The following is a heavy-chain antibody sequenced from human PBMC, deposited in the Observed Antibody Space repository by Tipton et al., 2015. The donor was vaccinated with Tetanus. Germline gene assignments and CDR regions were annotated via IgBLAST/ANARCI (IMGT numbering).Heavy chain of an antibody. CDR2: INHTGST. V-gene: IGHV4-34*01. D-gene: IGHD4-17*01. CDR1: GGSFGGNY. CDR3: ARGREVTTVTIIGAHDWYFDL. J-gene: IGHJ2*01. Sequence: LRLSCDVYGGSFGGNYWSWIRQPPGKGVEWIGEINHTGSTNYNPSLKSRVTISVDTSKNQFSLKLSSVTAADTAVYYCARGREVTTVTIIGAHDWYFDLWGRGTLVTVSS.